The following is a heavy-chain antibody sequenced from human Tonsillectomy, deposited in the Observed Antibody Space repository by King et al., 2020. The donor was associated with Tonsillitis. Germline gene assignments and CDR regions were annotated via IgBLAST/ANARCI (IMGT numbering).Heavy chain of an antibody. V-gene: IGHV3-64D*06. CDR3: VRTRYYYDTSGYPD. CDR1: GFTFSNYA. CDR2: ISGNGGST. Sequence: VQLVESGGGLVQPGGSLRLSCSASGFTFSNYAMHWVRQAPGKGLEYVSTISGNGGSTYYADSVKGRFTISRDNSKNTLYLQMSSLSPEDTAVYYCVRTRYYYDTSGYPDWGQGTLVTVSS. D-gene: IGHD3-22*01. J-gene: IGHJ4*02.